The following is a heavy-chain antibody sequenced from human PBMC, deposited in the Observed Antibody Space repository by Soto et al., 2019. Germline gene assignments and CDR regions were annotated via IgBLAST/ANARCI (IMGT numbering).Heavy chain of an antibody. D-gene: IGHD3-10*01. V-gene: IGHV1-46*03. CDR3: ARESSYYGSGTPGYNAFDI. J-gene: IGHJ3*02. CDR1: GYTFTSYY. CDR2: INPSGGST. Sequence: ASVKVSCKASGYTFTSYYMHWVRQAPGQGLEWMGIINPSGGSTSYAQKFQGRVTMTRDTSTSTVYMELSSLRSEDTAVYYCARESSYYGSGTPGYNAFDIWGQGTMVTVS.